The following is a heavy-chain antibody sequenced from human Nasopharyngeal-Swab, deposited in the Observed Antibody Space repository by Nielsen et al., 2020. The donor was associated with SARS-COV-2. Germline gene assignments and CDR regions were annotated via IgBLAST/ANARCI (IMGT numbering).Heavy chain of an antibody. CDR2: ITHSGGAT. D-gene: IGHD6-13*01. CDR1: GFTFSHYF. V-gene: IGHV1-46*01. J-gene: IGHJ5*02. CDR3: SSEPGGMAAPGKHFDP. Sequence: ASVKVSCNASGFTFSHYFMHWVRQAPGQGLEWMGVITHSGGATNYARNFRGRVHMTTDPSTSTVYCDLSSLKSEDTAVYFCSSEPGGMAAPGKHFDPWGQGTLVTVSS.